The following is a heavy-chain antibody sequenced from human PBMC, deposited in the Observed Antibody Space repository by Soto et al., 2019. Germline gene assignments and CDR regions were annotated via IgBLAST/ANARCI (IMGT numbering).Heavy chain of an antibody. CDR2: IIPIFGTA. CDR3: VRYGSAAILNYYYYYGMDV. V-gene: IGHV1-69*01. CDR1: GGTFSSYA. Sequence: QVQLVQSGAEVKKPGSSVKVSCKASGGTFSSYAISWVRQAPGQGLEWMGGIIPIFGTANYAQKFQGRVTITADESTSTADMELSSLRSEDTAVYYCVRYGSAAILNYYYYYGMDVWGQGTTVTVSS. J-gene: IGHJ6*02. D-gene: IGHD2-2*01.